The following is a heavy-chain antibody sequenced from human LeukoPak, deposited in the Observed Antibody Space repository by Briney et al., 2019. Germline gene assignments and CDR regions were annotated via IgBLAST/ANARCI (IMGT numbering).Heavy chain of an antibody. CDR1: GFTFDDYA. V-gene: IGHV3-9*01. CDR2: ISWNSGII. Sequence: GGSLRLSCEASGFTFDDYAMHWVRQAPGKGLEWVSGISWNSGIIVYADSVEGRFTISRDNAKNSLYLQMNSLRAEDTAVYYCARVRGIDYWGQGTLVTVSS. CDR3: ARVRGIDY. D-gene: IGHD1-1*01. J-gene: IGHJ4*02.